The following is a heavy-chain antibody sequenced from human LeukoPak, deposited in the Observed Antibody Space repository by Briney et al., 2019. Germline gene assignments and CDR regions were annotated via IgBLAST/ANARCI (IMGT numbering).Heavy chain of an antibody. CDR1: GYSFTNYW. D-gene: IGHD3-22*01. V-gene: IGHV5-51*01. J-gene: IGHJ4*02. CDR2: IYPGDAET. CDR3: ARHDSSGYPFDS. Sequence: GESLKISCKGSGYSFTNYWIGWVRQMPGKGLEYMGIIYPGDAETRYSPSFQGQVTILVDTSISTAYLQWSSLKASDTVIYYCARHDSSGYPFDSWGQGTLVTVSS.